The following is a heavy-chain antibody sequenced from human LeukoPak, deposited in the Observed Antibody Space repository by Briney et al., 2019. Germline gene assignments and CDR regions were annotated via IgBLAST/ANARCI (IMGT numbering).Heavy chain of an antibody. CDR3: ARGPYSYDSSGAFDI. CDR1: GDSISSYY. CDR2: MYIGGRT. Sequence: SETLSLTCTVSGDSISSYYWSWIRQPAGKGLEWIGRMYIGGRTNYNPSLKSRVTMSVDTSKNQFSLKLSSVTAADTGVYYCARGPYSYDSSGAFDIWGQGTMVTVSS. D-gene: IGHD3-22*01. J-gene: IGHJ3*02. V-gene: IGHV4-4*07.